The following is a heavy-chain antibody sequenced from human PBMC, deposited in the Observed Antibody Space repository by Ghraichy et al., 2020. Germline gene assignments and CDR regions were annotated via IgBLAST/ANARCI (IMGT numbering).Heavy chain of an antibody. CDR3: ARNGHSGFGNPDAFDI. Sequence: SVKVSCKASGGPFSNYAISWVRQAPGQGLEWMGGIIPIFGTANYAQKFQGRVTITADESTTTAYMELSRLRSEDTAVFYCARNGHSGFGNPDAFDIWGQGTMVTVSS. J-gene: IGHJ3*02. CDR2: IIPIFGTA. V-gene: IGHV1-69*13. D-gene: IGHD5-12*01. CDR1: GGPFSNYA.